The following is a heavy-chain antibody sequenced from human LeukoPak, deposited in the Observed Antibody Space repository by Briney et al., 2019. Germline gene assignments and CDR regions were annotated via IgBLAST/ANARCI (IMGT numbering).Heavy chain of an antibody. CDR2: IIPIFCTT. Sequence: GASVKVSCKASGGTFSSFAISWVRQAPGQGLELMGAIIPIFCTTNYAQKFQGRVTITADESTSTAYMELSSLRSEDTAVYYCARDHSGSYNYWGQGTLVTVSS. CDR3: ARDHSGSYNY. V-gene: IGHV1-69*01. CDR1: GGTFSSFA. D-gene: IGHD1-26*01. J-gene: IGHJ4*02.